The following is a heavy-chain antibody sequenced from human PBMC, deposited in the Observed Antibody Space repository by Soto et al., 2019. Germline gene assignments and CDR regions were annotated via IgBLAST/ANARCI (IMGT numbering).Heavy chain of an antibody. CDR1: GITFSDSA. CDR2: IKQDGTEK. J-gene: IGHJ3*02. Sequence: SCKASGITFSDSAVQWVRQAPGKGLGWVANIKQDGTEKNYVDSVKGRFTISRDNARKSLYLQMDSLRAEDTAVYFCARGDTPMITGMDSFDIWGQGTMVTVSS. CDR3: ARGDTPMITGMDSFDI. V-gene: IGHV3-7*01. D-gene: IGHD5-18*01.